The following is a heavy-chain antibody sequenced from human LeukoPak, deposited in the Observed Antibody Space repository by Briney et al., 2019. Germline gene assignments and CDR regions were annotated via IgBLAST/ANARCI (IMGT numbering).Heavy chain of an antibody. V-gene: IGHV4-59*01. J-gene: IGHJ3*02. CDR1: GGSISSYY. CDR3: ARDGAPGIAAAGAFDI. D-gene: IGHD6-13*01. CDR2: IYYNGST. Sequence: PSETLSLTFTVSGGSISSYYWSWIRQPPGKGLEWIGYIYYNGSTNYNPSLKSRVTISVDTSKNQFSLKLSSVTAADTAVYYCARDGAPGIAAAGAFDIWGQGTMVTVSS.